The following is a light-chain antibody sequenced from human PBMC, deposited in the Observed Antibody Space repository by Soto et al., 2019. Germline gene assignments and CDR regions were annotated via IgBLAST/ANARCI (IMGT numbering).Light chain of an antibody. J-gene: IGKJ3*01. CDR1: ETVNSNY. CDR3: HQYGTAPLT. Sequence: DIVLTQSPGTLSLSPGERATLSCRASETVNSNYLAWYQQKRGQAPRLLIYGAPRRATGIPDRFSGSGSGTDFTLTISRLEPEDFSVYYCHQYGTAPLTFGPGTKVDIK. CDR2: GAP. V-gene: IGKV3-20*01.